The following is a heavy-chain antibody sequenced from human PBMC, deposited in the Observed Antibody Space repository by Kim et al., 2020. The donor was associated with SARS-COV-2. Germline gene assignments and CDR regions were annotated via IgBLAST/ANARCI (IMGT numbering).Heavy chain of an antibody. J-gene: IGHJ4*02. D-gene: IGHD6-13*01. CDR3: VRSSRWNFGVDY. V-gene: IGHV4-39*01. CDR2: LFYSGSS. CDR1: AASISNSSYY. Sequence: SETLSLTCTVSAASISNSSYYWGWVRPPPGKGLEWIGSLFYSGSSYYNPSLKSRVTIFADTTKNEISLRLSSVTAADTAVYYCVRSSRWNFGVDYWGQGTLVTLSS.